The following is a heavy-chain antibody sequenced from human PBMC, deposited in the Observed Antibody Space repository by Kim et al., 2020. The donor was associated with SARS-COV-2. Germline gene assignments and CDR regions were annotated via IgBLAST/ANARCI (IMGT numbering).Heavy chain of an antibody. CDR2: YDRSRTT. CDR1: GASISSSCC. Sequence: SETLSLTCAVSGASISSSCCWCILRPPPGELQGCIWVYDRSRTTSYHVSLKRLVTISVDNSNNLFSLMLNSASAADTAVYYCARGVSTALTHRSLLDAWG. D-gene: IGHD2-2*01. J-gene: IGHJ5*01. CDR3: ARGVSTALTHRSLLDA. V-gene: IGHV4-4*02.